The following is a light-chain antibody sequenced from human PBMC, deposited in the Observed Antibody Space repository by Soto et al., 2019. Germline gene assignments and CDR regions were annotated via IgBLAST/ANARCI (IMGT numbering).Light chain of an antibody. J-gene: IGKJ5*01. CDR1: QSISSN. CDR3: QQRSAWPT. CDR2: DAS. Sequence: IVLTQSPATLSLSPGERATLSCTASQSISSNLAWYQQRRGQAPRLLIYDASNRATGVPGRFSGSGSETDLTLTISSLEPEDFAVSFCQQRSAWPTFGQGTRLEIK. V-gene: IGKV3-11*01.